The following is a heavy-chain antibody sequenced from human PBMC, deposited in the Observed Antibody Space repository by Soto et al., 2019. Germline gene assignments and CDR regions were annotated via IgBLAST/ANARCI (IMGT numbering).Heavy chain of an antibody. V-gene: IGHV4-31*03. D-gene: IGHD2-21*02. CDR1: GGSVRSGGYY. Sequence: PSETLSLTCTVSGGSVRSGGYYWSWSPHLPGKGLEWIAYIYDSQNTYYNPSLASRVSISVDASENQFSLRLASVTAADTAVYFCARASPFVTFDYWGQGALVTVS. J-gene: IGHJ4*01. CDR3: ARASPFVTFDY. CDR2: IYDSQNT.